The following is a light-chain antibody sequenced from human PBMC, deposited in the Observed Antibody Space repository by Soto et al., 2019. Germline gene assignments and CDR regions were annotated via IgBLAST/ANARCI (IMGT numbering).Light chain of an antibody. CDR1: QDIGSA. CDR2: DAS. Sequence: IQLTQSPSSLSASVGDRVTITCRAGQDIGSALAWYQQRPGTAPKLLLYDASNLEAGVPSRFSGSGSGTDFTLTTTGLRPPDFAPYYCPHFNGCPPSFGGGTKVQIK. J-gene: IGKJ4*01. V-gene: IGKV1-13*02. CDR3: PHFNGCPPS.